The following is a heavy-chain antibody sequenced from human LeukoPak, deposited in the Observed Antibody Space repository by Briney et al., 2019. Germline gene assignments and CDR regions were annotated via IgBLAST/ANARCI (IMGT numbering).Heavy chain of an antibody. V-gene: IGHV4-59*01. J-gene: IGHJ5*02. CDR3: ARTDYSDWFDP. CDR1: GGSISTYY. D-gene: IGHD4-11*01. Sequence: SETLSLTCTVSGGSISTYYWNWIRQPPGKGLEWIGYIYYSGSTNYNPSLKSRVTISVDTSKNQFSLKLSSVTAADTAVYYCARTDYSDWFDPWGQGTLVTVSS. CDR2: IYYSGST.